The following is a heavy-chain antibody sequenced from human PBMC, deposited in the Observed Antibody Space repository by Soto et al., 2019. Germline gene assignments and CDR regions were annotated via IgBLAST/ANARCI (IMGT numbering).Heavy chain of an antibody. CDR2: INPNSGGT. CDR1: GYTFTSYG. D-gene: IGHD5-18*01. CDR3: ARDSTGPYSYGTNWFDP. V-gene: IGHV1-2*04. Sequence: ASVKVSCKASGYTFTSYGISWVRQAPGQGLEWMGWINPNSGGTNYAQKFQGWVTMTRDTSISTAYMELSRLRSDDTAVYYCARDSTGPYSYGTNWFDPWGQGTLVTVSS. J-gene: IGHJ5*02.